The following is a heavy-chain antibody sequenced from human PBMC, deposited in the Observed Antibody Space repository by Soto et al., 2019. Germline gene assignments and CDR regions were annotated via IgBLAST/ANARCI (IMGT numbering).Heavy chain of an antibody. D-gene: IGHD6-19*01. CDR3: ASPPVAGISFPRD. CDR1: GFTFSSYA. CDR2: ISYDGSNK. V-gene: IGHV3-30-3*01. Sequence: QVQLVESGGGVVQPGRSLRLSCAASGFTFSSYAMHWVRQAPGKGLEWVAVISYDGSNKYYADSVKGRFTISRDNSKNTLYLQMNTLRAEDTAVYYCASPPVAGISFPRDWGQGTLVTVSS. J-gene: IGHJ4*02.